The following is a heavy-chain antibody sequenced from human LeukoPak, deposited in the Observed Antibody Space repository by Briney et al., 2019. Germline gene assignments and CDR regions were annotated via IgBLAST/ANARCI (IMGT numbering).Heavy chain of an antibody. V-gene: IGHV4-39*07. CDR1: GDSVTNNNFY. D-gene: IGHD3-22*01. Sequence: SETLSLTCTISGDSVTNNNFYWAWIRQPPGKGLEWIGTIYYSGSAYYNPSLKSRLTISVDTSDNQFSLNLTSVTAADTAVYYCARVPHYYDSSGYFDYWGQGTLVTVSS. CDR2: IYYSGSA. CDR3: ARVPHYYDSSGYFDY. J-gene: IGHJ4*02.